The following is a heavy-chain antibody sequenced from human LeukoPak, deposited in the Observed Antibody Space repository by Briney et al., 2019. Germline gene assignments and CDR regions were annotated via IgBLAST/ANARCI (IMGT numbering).Heavy chain of an antibody. CDR2: ISASGGST. J-gene: IGHJ4*02. V-gene: IGHV3-23*01. D-gene: IGHD3-3*01. CDR3: ASRITIFGRDY. Sequence: GGSLRLSCAASGFTFSSYAMSWVRQAPGKGLKWVSGISASGGSTYYADSVKGRFTISRDNSKNTLYLQMNSLRAEDTAVYYCASRITIFGRDYWGQGTLVTVSS. CDR1: GFTFSSYA.